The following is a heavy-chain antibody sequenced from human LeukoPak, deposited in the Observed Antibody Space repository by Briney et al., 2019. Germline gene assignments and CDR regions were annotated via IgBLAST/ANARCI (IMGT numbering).Heavy chain of an antibody. J-gene: IGHJ3*02. CDR1: GGSISSSTHY. CDR3: ARYGLLGLSEINGFDI. D-gene: IGHD2-2*01. Sequence: SETLSLSCTVSGGSISSSTHYWGWIRQPPGKGLEWIGSLYYSGSTYYNPSLKSRVTISLNTSKTQSSLKLTSVTAADTAVYYWARYGLLGLSEINGFDIWGQGTMVTVSA. V-gene: IGHV4-39*07. CDR2: LYYSGST.